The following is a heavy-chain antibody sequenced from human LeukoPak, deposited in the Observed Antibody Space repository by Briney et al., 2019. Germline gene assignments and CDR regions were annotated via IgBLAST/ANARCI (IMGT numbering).Heavy chain of an antibody. CDR2: MGGGGDVT. D-gene: IGHD2-2*01. V-gene: IGHV3-23*01. J-gene: IGHJ4*02. Sequence: PRRSLRSFCTASGFTFRKSIMTWVRQAPGKGLEWSVSMGGGGDVTLYADSVKGRFRISRDDSKNTLYLQMNSLRVEDAGVYYCANWGGTETIGTIWYGPLDYWGQGAQVTVSS. CDR1: GFTFRKSI. CDR3: ANWGGTETIGTIWYGPLDY.